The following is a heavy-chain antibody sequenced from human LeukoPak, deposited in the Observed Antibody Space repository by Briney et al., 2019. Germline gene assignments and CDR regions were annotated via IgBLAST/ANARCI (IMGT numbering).Heavy chain of an antibody. J-gene: IGHJ4*02. V-gene: IGHV1-2*02. Sequence: GASVKVSCKASGYTFTGYYMHWVRQAPGQGLEWMGWINPNSGGTNYAQKFQGRVIMTRDTSISTAYMELSRLRSDDTAVYYCARVPPSPYCGGDCYHFDYWGQGTLVTVSS. CDR1: GYTFTGYY. CDR3: ARVPPSPYCGGDCYHFDY. D-gene: IGHD2-21*02. CDR2: INPNSGGT.